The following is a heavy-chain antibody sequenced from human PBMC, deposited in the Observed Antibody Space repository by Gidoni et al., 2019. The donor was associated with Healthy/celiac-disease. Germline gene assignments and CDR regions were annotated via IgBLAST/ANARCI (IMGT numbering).Heavy chain of an antibody. D-gene: IGHD6-13*01. CDR3: ARDLGVAAAGKPFDY. Sequence: QVQLVQSGAEVKKPGASVKVSCKASGYTVTGYYMHWVRQAPGQGLEWMGRINPNSGGTNYAQKFQGRVTMTRDTSISTAYMELSRLRSDDTAVYYCARDLGVAAAGKPFDYWGQGTLVTVSS. CDR2: INPNSGGT. V-gene: IGHV1-2*06. CDR1: GYTVTGYY. J-gene: IGHJ4*02.